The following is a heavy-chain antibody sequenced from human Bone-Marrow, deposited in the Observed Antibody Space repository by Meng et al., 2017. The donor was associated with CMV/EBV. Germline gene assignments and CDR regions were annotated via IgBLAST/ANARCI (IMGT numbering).Heavy chain of an antibody. CDR2: INSDGSST. CDR3: ARVSSSWYYYYGMDV. V-gene: IGHV3-74*01. J-gene: IGHJ6*02. Sequence: GESLKISCTASGFTFGDHTMSWVRQAPGKGLEWVSRINSDGSSTSYADSVKGRFTISRDNAKNTLYLQMNSLRAEDTAVYYCARVSSSWYYYYGMDVWGQGTTVTVSS. D-gene: IGHD6-13*01. CDR1: GFTFGDHT.